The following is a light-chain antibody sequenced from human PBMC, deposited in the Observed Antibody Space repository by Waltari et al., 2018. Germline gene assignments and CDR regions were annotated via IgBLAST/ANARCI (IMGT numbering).Light chain of an antibody. CDR1: ELEKHN. J-gene: IGLJ1*01. Sequence: SYDLTQSPSASVSPGHTARITCSGDELEKHNVCWYQQMPGQSPVLVIYQDARRPSEIPDRFSGSNSGNTATLAISGTQPMDEADYYCQAWDSGVAGVFGTGTKVTVL. CDR2: QDA. V-gene: IGLV3-1*01. CDR3: QAWDSGVAGV.